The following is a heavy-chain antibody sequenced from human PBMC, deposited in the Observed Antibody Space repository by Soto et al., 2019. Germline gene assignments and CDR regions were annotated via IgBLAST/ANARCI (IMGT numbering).Heavy chain of an antibody. V-gene: IGHV3-74*01. CDR3: VRDIR. CDR2: INSDGTTT. Sequence: EVQLVESGGGLVQPGGSLRLSCAASGFTFNNFWMYWVRQTPEKGLVWVSGINSDGTTTIYADSVKGRFTISRDNAKNTLSLQMNSLPVEDTAIYYCVRDIRWGQGTMVTVSS. J-gene: IGHJ4*02. CDR1: GFTFNNFW.